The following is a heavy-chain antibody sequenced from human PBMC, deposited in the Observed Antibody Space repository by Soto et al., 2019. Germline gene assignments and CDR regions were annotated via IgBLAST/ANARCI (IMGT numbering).Heavy chain of an antibody. V-gene: IGHV3-15*07. CDR2: VKNNGGAT. CDR3: AADLGPAYDSNNWFDP. CDR1: GFIFSHAW. D-gene: IGHD2-21*01. J-gene: IGHJ5*02. Sequence: EVQLVESGGDLVKPGGSLRLSCAASGFIFSHAWFHWVRQPPGKGLELVGRVKNNGGATDYAPSVKGRFTISRDDSKDTVYLQMSSPRTEDTAIYYCAADLGPAYDSNNWFDPWGQGTLVTVSS.